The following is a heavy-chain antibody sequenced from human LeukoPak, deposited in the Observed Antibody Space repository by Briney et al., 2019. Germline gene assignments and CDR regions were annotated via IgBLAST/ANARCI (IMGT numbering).Heavy chain of an antibody. Sequence: GGSLRLSCAASGFSFSSHWMSWVRQAPGKGLEWVANVKQDGSEKYYVDSVKGRFTISRDNAKNSLYLQMNSLRAEDTAVYYCARAIDPWGQGTLVTVSS. J-gene: IGHJ5*02. CDR1: GFSFSSHW. CDR2: VKQDGSEK. V-gene: IGHV3-7*01. CDR3: ARAIDP.